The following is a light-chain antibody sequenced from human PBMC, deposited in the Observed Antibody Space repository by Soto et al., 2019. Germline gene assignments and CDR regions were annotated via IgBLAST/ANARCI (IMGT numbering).Light chain of an antibody. V-gene: IGKV3-11*01. Sequence: EKALTQSPVTLSLSPGERATLSCRASQSVNYYLAWYQQKPGQAPRLLIYEASNRATGIPARFSASGSGTDFTLTISSLEPEDFAVYYCQQRSNTFGQGTRLEIK. CDR2: EAS. J-gene: IGKJ5*01. CDR1: QSVNYY. CDR3: QQRSNT.